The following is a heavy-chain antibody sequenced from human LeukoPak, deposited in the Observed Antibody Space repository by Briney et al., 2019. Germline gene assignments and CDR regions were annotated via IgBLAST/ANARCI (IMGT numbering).Heavy chain of an antibody. D-gene: IGHD3-22*01. Sequence: PGGSLRLSCAASGFTFSSYWMHWVRQAPGKGLVWVSRINSDGSSTSYADSVKGRFTISRDNAKNTLYLQMNSLRAEDTAVYCCARGNYYDSSGQVQDYWGQGTLVTVSS. J-gene: IGHJ4*02. CDR3: ARGNYYDSSGQVQDY. CDR2: INSDGSST. CDR1: GFTFSSYW. V-gene: IGHV3-74*01.